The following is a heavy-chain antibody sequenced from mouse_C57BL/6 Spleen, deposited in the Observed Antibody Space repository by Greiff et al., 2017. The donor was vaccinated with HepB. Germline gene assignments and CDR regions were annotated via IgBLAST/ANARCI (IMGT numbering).Heavy chain of an antibody. CDR1: GFTFSSYA. CDR3: TRDDYYGSSYDYAMDY. Sequence: EVMLVESGEGLVKPGGSLKLSCAASGFTFSSYAMSWVRQTPEKRLEWVAYISSGGDYIYYADTVKGRFTISRDNARNTLYLQMSSLKSEDTAMYYCTRDDYYGSSYDYAMDYWGQGTSVTVSS. V-gene: IGHV5-9-1*02. CDR2: ISSGGDYI. J-gene: IGHJ4*01. D-gene: IGHD1-1*01.